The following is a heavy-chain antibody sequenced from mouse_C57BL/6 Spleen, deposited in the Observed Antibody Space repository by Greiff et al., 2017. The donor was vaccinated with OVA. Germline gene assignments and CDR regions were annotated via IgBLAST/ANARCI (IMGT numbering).Heavy chain of an antibody. V-gene: IGHV1-15*01. Sequence: QVQLQQSGAELVRPGASVTLSCKASGYTFTDYEMHWVKQTPVHGLEWIGAIDPETGGTAYNQKFKGKAILTADKSSSTAYMELRSLTSEDSAVYYGTRYRDYDGAWFAYWGQGTLVTVSA. CDR1: GYTFTDYE. CDR2: IDPETGGT. J-gene: IGHJ3*01. D-gene: IGHD2-4*01. CDR3: TRYRDYDGAWFAY.